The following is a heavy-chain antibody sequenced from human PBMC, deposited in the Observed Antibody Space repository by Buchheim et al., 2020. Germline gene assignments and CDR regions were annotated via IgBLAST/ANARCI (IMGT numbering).Heavy chain of an antibody. J-gene: IGHJ4*02. Sequence: EVQLVESGGGLVQPGGSLRLSCAASGFTFSSYWMSWVRQAPGKGLEWVANIKQDGSEKYYVDSVKGRFTISRDNAKNSLYLQMNSLRAEETAVYYWARGGDYSSSWSGWYPGDYWGQGTL. CDR2: IKQDGSEK. D-gene: IGHD6-13*01. V-gene: IGHV3-7*03. CDR3: ARGGDYSSSWSGWYPGDY. CDR1: GFTFSSYW.